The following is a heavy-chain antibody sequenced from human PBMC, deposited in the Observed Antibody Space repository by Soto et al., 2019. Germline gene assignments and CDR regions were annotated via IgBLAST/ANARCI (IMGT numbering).Heavy chain of an antibody. V-gene: IGHV4-30-4*01. CDR1: GGSISSGDYY. CDR2: IYYSGST. Sequence: SETLSLTCTVSGGSISSGDYYWSWIRQPPGKGLEWIGYIYYSGSTYYNPSLKSRVTISVDTSENQFSLKLSSVTAADTAVYYCARDSPYDFWSGYTNAFDIWGQGTMVTVSS. CDR3: ARDSPYDFWSGYTNAFDI. D-gene: IGHD3-3*01. J-gene: IGHJ3*02.